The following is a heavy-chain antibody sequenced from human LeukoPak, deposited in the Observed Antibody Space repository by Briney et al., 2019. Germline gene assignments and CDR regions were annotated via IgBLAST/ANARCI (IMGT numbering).Heavy chain of an antibody. CDR3: ARVVHSYGSSPYCDY. J-gene: IGHJ4*02. CDR1: GGTFSSYA. D-gene: IGHD5-18*01. CDR2: ISAYNGNT. V-gene: IGHV1-18*01. Sequence: GASVKVSCKASGGTFSSYAISWVRQAPGQGLEWMGWISAYNGNTNYAQKLQGRVTMTTDTSTSTAYMELRSLRSDDTAVYYCARVVHSYGSSPYCDYWGQGTLVTVSS.